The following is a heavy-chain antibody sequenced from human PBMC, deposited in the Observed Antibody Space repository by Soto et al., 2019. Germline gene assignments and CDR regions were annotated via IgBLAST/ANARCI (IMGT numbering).Heavy chain of an antibody. D-gene: IGHD4-17*01. V-gene: IGHV3-15*07. Sequence: GGSLRLSCAASGFTFSNAWMNWVRQALGKGLEWVGRIKSKTDGGTTDYAAPVKGRFTISRDDSKNTLYLQMNSLKTEDTAVYYCTTLTTVTYYYYYGMDVWGQGTTVTVSS. CDR2: IKSKTDGGTT. CDR1: GFTFSNAW. J-gene: IGHJ6*02. CDR3: TTLTTVTYYYYYGMDV.